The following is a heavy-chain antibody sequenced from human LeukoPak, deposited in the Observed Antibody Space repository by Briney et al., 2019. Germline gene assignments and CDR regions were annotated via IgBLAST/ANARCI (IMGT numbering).Heavy chain of an antibody. CDR1: GFTFSSYG. Sequence: GGSLRLSCAASGFTFSSYGMHWVRQGPGKGLEWVAVISYDGSNKYYADSVKGRFTISRDTSKHTLYLQMTSLRAEDTAVYYCAKAPNAYYYDSSGYDYWGQGTLVTVSS. J-gene: IGHJ4*02. CDR3: AKAPNAYYYDSSGYDY. D-gene: IGHD3-22*01. V-gene: IGHV3-30*18. CDR2: ISYDGSNK.